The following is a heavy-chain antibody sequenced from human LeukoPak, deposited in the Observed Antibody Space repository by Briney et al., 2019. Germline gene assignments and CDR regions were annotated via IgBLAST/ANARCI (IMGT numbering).Heavy chain of an antibody. V-gene: IGHV4-30-2*01. CDR2: IYHSGST. CDR3: ARGRRWLQLSAFDI. Sequence: PSETLSLTCAVSGGSISSGGYSWSWIRQPPGTGLEWIGYIYHSGSTYYNPSLKSRVTISVDTSKNQFSLKLSSVTAADTAVYYCARGRRWLQLSAFDIWGQGTMVTVSS. J-gene: IGHJ3*02. D-gene: IGHD5-24*01. CDR1: GGSISSGGYS.